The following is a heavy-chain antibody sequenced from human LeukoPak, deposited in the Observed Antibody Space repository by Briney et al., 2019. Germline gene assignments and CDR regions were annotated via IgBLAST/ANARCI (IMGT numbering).Heavy chain of an antibody. CDR2: IIPLLGIA. Sequence: SVKISCKASGGTFSSYAISWGRQAPGQGLEWMGRIIPLLGIANHAQKFQSRVTITADKSTSTDYMELSSLRSEDTAVYYCARGIVLRFLEWLPPDAFDIWGQGTMVTVSS. CDR3: ARGIVLRFLEWLPPDAFDI. CDR1: GGTFSSYA. J-gene: IGHJ3*02. V-gene: IGHV1-69*04. D-gene: IGHD3-3*01.